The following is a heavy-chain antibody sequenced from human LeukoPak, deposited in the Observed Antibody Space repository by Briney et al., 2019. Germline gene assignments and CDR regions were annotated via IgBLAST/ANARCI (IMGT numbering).Heavy chain of an antibody. Sequence: PGGSLRLSCAASGFIFDDYAMHWVRQAPGKGLEWVSGISWNSGSKGYADSVKGRFTISRDNAKNSLYLQMNSLRAEDTAVYYCASSSSFYYYGMDVWGQGTTVTVSS. CDR3: ASSSSFYYYGMDV. V-gene: IGHV3-9*01. J-gene: IGHJ6*02. CDR2: ISWNSGSK. CDR1: GFIFDDYA. D-gene: IGHD6-13*01.